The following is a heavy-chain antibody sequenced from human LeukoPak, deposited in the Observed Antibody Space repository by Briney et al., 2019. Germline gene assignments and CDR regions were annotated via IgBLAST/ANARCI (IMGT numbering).Heavy chain of an antibody. CDR3: ARTDDAFHI. D-gene: IGHD2-21*02. CDR1: GGSISSYY. Sequence: KPSETLSLTCTVSGGSISSYYWSWIRQPPGKGLEWIGYIYYSGSTNYNPSLKSRVTISLVMSKNQISLKLSSVTTADTAMYYCARTDDAFHIWGHGTTVTVSS. J-gene: IGHJ3*02. V-gene: IGHV4-59*01. CDR2: IYYSGST.